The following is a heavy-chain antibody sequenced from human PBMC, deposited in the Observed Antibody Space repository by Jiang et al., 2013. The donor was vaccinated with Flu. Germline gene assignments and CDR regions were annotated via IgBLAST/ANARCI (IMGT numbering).Heavy chain of an antibody. CDR2: IDWEDDK. Sequence: KPTQTLTLTCSFSGFSLSTSGMCVTWIRQAPGKALEWLARIDWEDDKYYSTSLRTRLTISKDTSKNQVFLTMTNMDPVDTGTYYCARSIPGYCSTTAADTAVYYCARMWWDTLTGPVDYDYGMGVWGQGTTVTVSS. J-gene: IGHJ6*02. CDR1: GFSLSTSGMC. D-gene: IGHD2-2*01. CDR3: ARSIPGYCSTTAADTAVYYCARMWWDTLTGPVDYDYGMGV. V-gene: IGHV2-70*11.